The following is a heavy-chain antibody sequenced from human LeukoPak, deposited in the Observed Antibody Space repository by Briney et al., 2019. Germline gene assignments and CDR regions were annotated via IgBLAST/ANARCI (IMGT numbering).Heavy chain of an antibody. D-gene: IGHD3-10*01. J-gene: IGHJ2*01. CDR1: GYTFTSYY. CDR2: INPSGGST. V-gene: IGHV1-46*03. Sequence: ASVKVSCKASGYTFTSYYMHWVRQAPGQGLEWMGIINPSGGSTSYAQKFQGRVTMTRDTSTSTVYMELSSLRSEDTAVYYCARAGSTVRAVIDWYFDLWGRGTLVTVSS. CDR3: ARAGSTVRAVIDWYFDL.